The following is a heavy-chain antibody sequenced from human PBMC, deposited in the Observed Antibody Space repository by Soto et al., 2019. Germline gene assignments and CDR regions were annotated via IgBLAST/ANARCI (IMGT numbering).Heavy chain of an antibody. CDR2: VSGSGGAA. CDR1: GFTFSNYA. D-gene: IGHD3-3*01. V-gene: IGHV3-23*01. J-gene: IGHJ4*02. Sequence: EVQLLESGGGLVQPGGSLRLSCAASGFTFSNYAMRWVRQAPGKGLEWVAAVSGSGGAAYYAESVKGRLTISRDNGKNTISLAMNSLRADDSAVYYCAKGWSSSAWDSHYFDSWGQGIRVTVS. CDR3: AKGWSSSAWDSHYFDS.